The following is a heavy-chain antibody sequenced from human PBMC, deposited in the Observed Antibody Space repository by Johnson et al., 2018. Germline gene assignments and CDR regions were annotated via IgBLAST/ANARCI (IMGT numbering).Heavy chain of an antibody. CDR2: IYYSGST. CDR3: ARVPDTAMPNDALDI. D-gene: IGHD5-18*01. CDR1: GGSISSYY. Sequence: QVQLQESGPGLVKPSETLSLTCTVSGGSISSYYWSWIRQPPGKGLEWIGYIYYSGSTNYNPSLKSRVTISVDTSKNQFSRKLSSVTAADTAVYYCARVPDTAMPNDALDIWGQGTRVTVSS. J-gene: IGHJ3*02. V-gene: IGHV4-59*12.